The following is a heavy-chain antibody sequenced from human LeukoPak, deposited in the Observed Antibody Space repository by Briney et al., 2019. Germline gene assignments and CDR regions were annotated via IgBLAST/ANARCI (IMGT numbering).Heavy chain of an antibody. CDR3: ARGHVWFDP. CDR1: GFTFSNYG. CDR2: IKQDGSEK. J-gene: IGHJ5*02. Sequence: GGSLRLSCAASGFTFSNYGMTWVRQAPGKGLEWVANIKQDGSEKYYVDSVKGRFTTSRDNAKNSLYLQMNSLRAEDMAVYYCARGHVWFDPWGQGTRVTVSS. V-gene: IGHV3-7*05.